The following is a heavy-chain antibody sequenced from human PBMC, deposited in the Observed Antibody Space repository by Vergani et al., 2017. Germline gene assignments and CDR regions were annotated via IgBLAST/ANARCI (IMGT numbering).Heavy chain of an antibody. CDR2: IKQDGREK. V-gene: IGHV3-7*03. J-gene: IGHJ4*02. CDR1: GFTFSSYW. Sequence: EVQLVESGGGLVQPGGSLRLSCAASGFTFSSYWMSWVRQAPGKGLEWVANIKQDGREKYYVDSVKGRFTISRDNAKNSLYLQMNSLRAEDTAVYYCARDLSYDILTGYAPFDYWGQGTLVTVSS. CDR3: ARDLSYDILTGYAPFDY. D-gene: IGHD3-9*01.